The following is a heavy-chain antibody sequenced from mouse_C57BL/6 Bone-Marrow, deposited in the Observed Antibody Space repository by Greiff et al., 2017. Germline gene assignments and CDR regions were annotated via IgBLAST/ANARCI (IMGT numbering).Heavy chain of an antibody. V-gene: IGHV1-55*01. CDR2: IYPGSGST. CDR3: ARPYYSNDWDFDV. J-gene: IGHJ1*03. CDR1: GYTFTSYW. Sequence: QVQLQQPGAELVKPGASVKMSCKASGYTFTSYWITWVKQRPGQGLEWIGDIYPGSGSTNYNEKFKSKATLTVDTSSSTAYMQLSSLTSEDSAVYYCARPYYSNDWDFDVWGTGTTVTVSS. D-gene: IGHD2-5*01.